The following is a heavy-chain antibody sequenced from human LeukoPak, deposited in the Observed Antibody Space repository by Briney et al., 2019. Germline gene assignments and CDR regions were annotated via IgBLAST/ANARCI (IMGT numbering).Heavy chain of an antibody. J-gene: IGHJ5*02. CDR2: ISGSGGST. CDR1: GFTFSSYA. V-gene: IGHV3-23*01. D-gene: IGHD6-13*01. CDR3: AKLPGIAAAGTGWFAP. Sequence: GGSLRLSCAASGFTFSSYAMSWVRQAPGKGLEWVSAISGSGGSTYYADSVKGRFTISRDNSKNTLYLQMNSLRAEDTAVYYCAKLPGIAAAGTGWFAPWGQGPLVTVSS.